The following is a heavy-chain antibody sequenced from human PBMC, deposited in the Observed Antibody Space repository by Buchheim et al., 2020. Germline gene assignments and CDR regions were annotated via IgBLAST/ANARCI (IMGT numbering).Heavy chain of an antibody. CDR3: ARGRRNYSRGWFDP. Sequence: QVQLQESGPGLVKPSETLSLTCSVSGDSLNSYYWSWIRQPPGKELEWIGYIFYSGSTYYRPSLRSRAFISVDMSRNQFSLRLRSVTAADTAVYYCARGRRNYSRGWFDPWGQGT. CDR2: IFYSGST. CDR1: GDSLNSYY. D-gene: IGHD6-13*01. V-gene: IGHV4-59*01. J-gene: IGHJ5*01.